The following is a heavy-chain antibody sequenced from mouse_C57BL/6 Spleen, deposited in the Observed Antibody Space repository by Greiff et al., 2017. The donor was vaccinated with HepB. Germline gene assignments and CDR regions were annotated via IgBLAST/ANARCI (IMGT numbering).Heavy chain of an antibody. V-gene: IGHV1-59*01. CDR1: GYTFTSYW. CDR2: IDPSDSYT. Sequence: QVQLQQSGAELVRPGTSVKLSCKASGYTFTSYWMHWVKQRPGQGLEWIGVIDPSDSYTNYNQKFKGKATLTVDTSSSTAYMQLSSLTSEDSAVYYCARSGFYDGFAYWGQGTLVTVSA. D-gene: IGHD2-3*01. J-gene: IGHJ3*01. CDR3: ARSGFYDGFAY.